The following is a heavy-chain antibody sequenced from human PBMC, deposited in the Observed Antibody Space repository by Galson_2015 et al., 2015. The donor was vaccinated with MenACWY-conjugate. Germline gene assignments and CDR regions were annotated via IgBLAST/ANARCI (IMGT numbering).Heavy chain of an antibody. D-gene: IGHD2-15*01. Sequence: SLRLSCAASGFIFNTYGMAWARQAPGKGLEWVSATSGSASGGTTYYAASVKGRFTISKDNSKNTLYLQMNSLRVEDTAVYYCAREDFCSGGTSYFYDYWGQGTLVTVSS. J-gene: IGHJ4*02. CDR1: GFIFNTYG. V-gene: IGHV3-23*01. CDR3: AREDFCSGGTSYFYDY. CDR2: TSGSASGGTT.